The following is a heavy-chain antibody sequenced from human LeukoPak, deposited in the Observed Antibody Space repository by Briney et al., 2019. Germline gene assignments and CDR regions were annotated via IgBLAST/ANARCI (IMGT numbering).Heavy chain of an antibody. CDR1: GFTFSSYA. D-gene: IGHD3-3*01. CDR2: ISGSGGST. V-gene: IGHV3-23*01. CDR3: AKDWGFFGAAIGVDY. Sequence: PGGSLRLSCAASGFTFSSYAMSWVRQAPGKGLEWVSAISGSGGSTYYADSVKGRFTISRDNSKNTLYLQMNSLRAEDTAVYYCAKDWGFFGAAIGVDYWGQGTLVTVSS. J-gene: IGHJ4*02.